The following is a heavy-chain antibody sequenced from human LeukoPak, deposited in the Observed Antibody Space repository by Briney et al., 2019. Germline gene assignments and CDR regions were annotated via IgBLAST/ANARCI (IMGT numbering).Heavy chain of an antibody. CDR1: GYTFTGYH. CDR3: ARAGYYYGSGSYYVYYYYYMDV. Sequence: GASVKDSCKASGYTFTGYHMHWVRQAPGQGVEGMGWMNPNSGNTGYAQRFQGRVTITRNTSISTAYMELSSLRSEDTAVYYCARAGYYYGSGSYYVYYYYYMDVWGKGTTVTVSS. D-gene: IGHD3-10*01. J-gene: IGHJ6*03. V-gene: IGHV1-8*03. CDR2: MNPNSGNT.